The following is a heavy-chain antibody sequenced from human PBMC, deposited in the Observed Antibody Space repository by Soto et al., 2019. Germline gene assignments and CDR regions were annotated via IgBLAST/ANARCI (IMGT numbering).Heavy chain of an antibody. V-gene: IGHV4-31*03. CDR3: ARDRSSITGTMTL. Sequence: SETLSLTCTVSGGSISSGGYYWSWIRQHPGKGLEWIGYIFYSGTTYYNPSLKSRVTISVDKSKNQFSLKLSSVTAADTAVYYCARDRSSITGTMTLWGQGTLVTVSS. J-gene: IGHJ4*02. CDR2: IFYSGTT. D-gene: IGHD1-7*01. CDR1: GGSISSGGYY.